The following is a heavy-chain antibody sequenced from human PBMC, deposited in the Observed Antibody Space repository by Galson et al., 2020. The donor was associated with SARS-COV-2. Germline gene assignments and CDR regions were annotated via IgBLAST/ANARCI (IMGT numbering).Heavy chain of an antibody. CDR1: GFTFSSYA. CDR3: ARDLREDIVVVPAAPYY. D-gene: IGHD2-2*01. CDR2: ISYDGSNN. J-gene: IGHJ4*02. Sequence: LSLTCAASGFTFSSYAMHWVRQAPGKGLEWVAVISYDGSNNYYADSVKGRFTISRDNSKNTLYLQMNSLRAEDTAVYYCARDLREDIVVVPAAPYYWGQGTLVTVSS. V-gene: IGHV3-30*04.